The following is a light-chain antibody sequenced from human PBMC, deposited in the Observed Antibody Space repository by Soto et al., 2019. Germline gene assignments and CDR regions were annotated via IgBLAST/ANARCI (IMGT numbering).Light chain of an antibody. Sequence: DFRMTQSPSSLSASVGDRVTITCRASQGISNSLAWYQQKPGRVPKLLIYAASTLQSGVPSRFNGRASGTYFPLTISSRQPEDVATYYCQKYNSAPWTFGQGTKVE. CDR1: QGISNS. CDR3: QKYNSAPWT. J-gene: IGKJ1*01. CDR2: AAS. V-gene: IGKV1-27*01.